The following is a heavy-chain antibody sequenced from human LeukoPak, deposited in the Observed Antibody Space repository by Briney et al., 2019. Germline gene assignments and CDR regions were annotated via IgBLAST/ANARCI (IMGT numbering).Heavy chain of an antibody. CDR3: ARGDSGWYLGLGFDY. CDR1: RYSITSGFY. V-gene: IGHV4-38-2*02. D-gene: IGHD6-19*01. Sequence: SETLSLTCTVSRYSITSGFYWGWIRQPPGKGLEWIGSIYSTGSTFHNPSLKSRVTILVDTSKNQVSLDLRSVTAADTAVYYCARGDSGWYLGLGFDYWGQGTLVTVSS. J-gene: IGHJ4*02. CDR2: IYSTGST.